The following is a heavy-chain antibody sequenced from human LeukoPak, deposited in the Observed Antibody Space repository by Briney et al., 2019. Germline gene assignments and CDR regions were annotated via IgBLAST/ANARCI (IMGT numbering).Heavy chain of an antibody. CDR1: GYTFTSYG. J-gene: IGHJ6*03. D-gene: IGHD3-10*01. V-gene: IGHV1-18*01. CDR2: ISAYNGNT. CDR3: ARDNPPGVGPMDV. Sequence: ASVKVSCKASGYTFTSYGISWVRQAPGQGLEWMGWISAYNGNTNYAQKFQGRVTITADESTSTAYMELSSLRSEDTAVYYCARDNPPGVGPMDVWGKGTTVTISS.